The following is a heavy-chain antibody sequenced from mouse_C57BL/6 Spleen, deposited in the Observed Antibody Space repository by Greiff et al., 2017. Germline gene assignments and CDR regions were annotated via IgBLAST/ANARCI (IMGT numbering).Heavy chain of an antibody. D-gene: IGHD2-10*02. CDR3: AIRYGNYWFAY. J-gene: IGHJ3*01. Sequence: QVQLKQSGPGLVAPSQSLSITCTVSGFSLTSSGVDWVRQPPGKGLEWLGVIWGGGSTNYNSALMSRLSISKDNSKSQVFLKMNSLQTDDTAMYYCAIRYGNYWFAYWGQGTLVTVSA. CDR2: IWGGGST. CDR1: GFSLTSSG. V-gene: IGHV2-9*01.